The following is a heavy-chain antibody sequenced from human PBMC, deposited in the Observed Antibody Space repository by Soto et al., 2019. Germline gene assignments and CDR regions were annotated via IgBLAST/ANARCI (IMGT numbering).Heavy chain of an antibody. CDR1: GNSFTDNL. Sequence: XESLKISCKCSGNSFTDNLIGLVLQTPGEGLEWMGIIYAGDSDTRYSPSFRGQVTISTDNSVRTAYLQWNSLRASDTAMYYCARDTTGTSDPHHFDYWGQGTPVTVSS. V-gene: IGHV5-51*01. CDR2: IYAGDSDT. CDR3: ARDTTGTSDPHHFDY. J-gene: IGHJ4*02. D-gene: IGHD1-1*01.